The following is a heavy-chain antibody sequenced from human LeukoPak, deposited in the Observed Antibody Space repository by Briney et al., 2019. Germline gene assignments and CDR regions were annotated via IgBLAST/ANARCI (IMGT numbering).Heavy chain of an antibody. V-gene: IGHV4-30-2*01. J-gene: IGHJ5*02. CDR1: GGSISSVPYS. CDR2: IYHSGST. Sequence: SQTLSLTCAVSGGSISSVPYSWSWIRQPPGKGLEWIGYIYHSGSTYYNPSLKSRVTISVDRSKNQFSLKLSSVTAADTAVYYCARGGSTGTNLNWVDPWGQGTLVTVSS. D-gene: IGHD1-1*01. CDR3: ARGGSTGTNLNWVDP.